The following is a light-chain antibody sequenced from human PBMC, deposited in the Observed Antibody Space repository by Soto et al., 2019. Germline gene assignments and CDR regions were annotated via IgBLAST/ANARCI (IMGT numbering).Light chain of an antibody. V-gene: IGKV1-5*03. Sequence: LQMAQSPSTLSASVGDRVTITCRASQSISSWLAWYQQKPGKAPKLLIYKASSLESGVPSSFSGSGSGTEFTLTISSLQPDDFATYYCQQYNSYSRTFGGGTKVDIK. CDR2: KAS. CDR1: QSISSW. CDR3: QQYNSYSRT. J-gene: IGKJ4*01.